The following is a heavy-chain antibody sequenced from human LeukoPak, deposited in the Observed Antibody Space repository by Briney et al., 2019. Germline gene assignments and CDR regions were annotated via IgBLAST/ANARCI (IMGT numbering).Heavy chain of an antibody. CDR1: GFTFSSYG. D-gene: IGHD1-26*01. CDR3: AKITVGATTGDY. V-gene: IGHV3-30*02. Sequence: GGSLRLSCAASGFTFSSYGMHWVRQAPGKGLEWVAFIRYDGSNKYYADSVKGRFTISRDNSKNTLYLQINSLRAEDTAVYYCAKITVGATTGDYWGQGTLVTVSS. CDR2: IRYDGSNK. J-gene: IGHJ4*02.